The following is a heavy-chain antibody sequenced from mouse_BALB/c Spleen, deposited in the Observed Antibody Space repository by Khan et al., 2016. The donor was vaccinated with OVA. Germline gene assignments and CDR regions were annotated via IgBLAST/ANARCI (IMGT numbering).Heavy chain of an antibody. Sequence: VQLQESGPGLVQPSQSLSITCTVSGFSLTNYGVHWVRQSPGKGLEWLGVIWSSGITDYNATFMSRLSISRDISKSQVFFKLNSLQANDTGIYXCAGNRNGYLDYWGQGTTLTVSS. J-gene: IGHJ2*01. V-gene: IGHV2-2*02. D-gene: IGHD1-1*02. CDR1: GFSLTNYG. CDR3: AGNRNGYLDY. CDR2: IWSSGIT.